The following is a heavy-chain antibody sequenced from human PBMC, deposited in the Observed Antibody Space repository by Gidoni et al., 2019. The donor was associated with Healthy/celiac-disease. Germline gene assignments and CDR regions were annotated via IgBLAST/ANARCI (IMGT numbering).Heavy chain of an antibody. D-gene: IGHD3-22*01. CDR2: ISWDGGST. J-gene: IGHJ3*02. CDR3: AKDIAYYYDSSGYYGGFDI. V-gene: IGHV3-43*01. Sequence: EVQLVESGGVVVQPGGSLRLSCAASGFTFDDYTMHWVRQAPGKGLEWVSLISWDGGSTYYADSVKGRFTISRDNSKNSLYLQMNSLRTEDTALYYCAKDIAYYYDSSGYYGGFDIWGQGTMVTVSS. CDR1: GFTFDDYT.